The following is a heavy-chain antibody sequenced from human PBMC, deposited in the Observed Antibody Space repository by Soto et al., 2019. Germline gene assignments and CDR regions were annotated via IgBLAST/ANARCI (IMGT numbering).Heavy chain of an antibody. J-gene: IGHJ6*02. V-gene: IGHV1-69*01. Sequence: QVHLVQSGAEVKKPGSSVKVSCKASGGTFSSFAISWVRQAPGQGLEWMGGIIPIFGTANYAQKVRGRVTITADESTSTAYMELGSLRSEDTAVYYCARDRIAGSNYYSGMDVWGQGTTVTVAS. CDR3: ARDRIAGSNYYSGMDV. D-gene: IGHD6-13*01. CDR1: GGTFSSFA. CDR2: IIPIFGTA.